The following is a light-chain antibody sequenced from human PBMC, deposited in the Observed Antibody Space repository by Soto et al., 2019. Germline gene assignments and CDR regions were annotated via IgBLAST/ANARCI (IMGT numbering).Light chain of an antibody. V-gene: IGKV1-33*01. CDR2: DAS. Sequence: DIQMTQSPPSLSASVGDRVTITCQASQDTTIYLNWYQQRPGRAPKLLIYDASTLETGVPSRFSGSGSGTVFTFTITSLQPEDIATYYCQHYENLPFTFGPGTKVAI. CDR3: QHYENLPFT. J-gene: IGKJ3*01. CDR1: QDTTIY.